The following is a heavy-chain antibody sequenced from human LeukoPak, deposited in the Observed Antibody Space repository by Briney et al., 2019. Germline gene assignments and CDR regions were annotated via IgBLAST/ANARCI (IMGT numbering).Heavy chain of an antibody. CDR1: GFTFSNAW. D-gene: IGHD3-22*01. Sequence: GGSLRLSCAASGFTFSNAWMSWVRQAPGKGLEWVGRIKSKTDGGTTDYAAPVKGRFTISRDDSKNTLYLQMNSLKTEDTAVYYGTTDWYYDDSSGSEYFFDYWGQGTLVTVSS. CDR2: IKSKTDGGTT. CDR3: TTDWYYDDSSGSEYFFDY. V-gene: IGHV3-15*01. J-gene: IGHJ4*02.